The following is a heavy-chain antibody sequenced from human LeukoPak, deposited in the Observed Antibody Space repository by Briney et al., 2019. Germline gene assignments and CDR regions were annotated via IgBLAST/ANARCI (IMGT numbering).Heavy chain of an antibody. CDR2: IRSKANSYAT. J-gene: IGHJ6*02. CDR1: GFTFSGSA. CDR3: TKDSQGFYGGFWYGTYGMDV. D-gene: IGHD6-13*01. Sequence: PGGSLRLSCAASGFTFSGSAMHWVRQASGKGLEWVGRIRSKANSYATAYAASVKGRFTISRDDSKNTAYLQMNSLTPEDAATYYCTKDSQGFYGGFWYGTYGMDVWGQGTTVTVSS. V-gene: IGHV3-73*01.